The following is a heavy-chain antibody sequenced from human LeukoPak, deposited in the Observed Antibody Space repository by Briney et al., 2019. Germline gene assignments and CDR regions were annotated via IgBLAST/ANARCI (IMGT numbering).Heavy chain of an antibody. V-gene: IGHV4-59*12. D-gene: IGHD4-17*01. Sequence: SETLSLTCTVSGGSISSYYWSWIRQPPGKGLEWIGYIYYSGSTNYNPSLKSRVTISVDTSKNQFSLKLSSVTAADTAVYYCARWATVTISNWFDPWGQGTLVTVSP. CDR1: GGSISSYY. CDR2: IYYSGST. J-gene: IGHJ5*02. CDR3: ARWATVTISNWFDP.